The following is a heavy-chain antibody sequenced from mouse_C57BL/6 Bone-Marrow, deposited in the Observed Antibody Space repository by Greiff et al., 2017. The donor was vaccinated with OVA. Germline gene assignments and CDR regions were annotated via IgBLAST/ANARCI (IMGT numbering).Heavy chain of an antibody. CDR2: IYPRSGNT. Sequence: QVQLKQSGAELVRPGASVTLSCKASGYTFTSYGISWVKQRPGQGLEWIGEIYPRSGNTYYNEKFKGKAILTADNSSSTAYMVLRSLTSEDSTVYLRARKELGAMDYWGQGTSVTVSS. J-gene: IGHJ4*01. CDR1: GYTFTSYG. D-gene: IGHD2-12*01. V-gene: IGHV1-81*01. CDR3: ARKELGAMDY.